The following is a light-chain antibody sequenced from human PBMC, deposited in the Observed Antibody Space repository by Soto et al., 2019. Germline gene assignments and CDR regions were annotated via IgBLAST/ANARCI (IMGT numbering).Light chain of an antibody. CDR3: QQYYNTPLT. CDR1: QSVFSSSSNKNY. Sequence: DIVMTQSPDSLAVSLGERATINCKSSQSVFSSSSNKNYLTWYQQKQGQPPKLLIYWASTRESGVPDRFSGSGSGTDFTLTISSLQAEDVAVYYCQQYYNTPLTFGGGTKVEIK. CDR2: WAS. V-gene: IGKV4-1*01. J-gene: IGKJ4*01.